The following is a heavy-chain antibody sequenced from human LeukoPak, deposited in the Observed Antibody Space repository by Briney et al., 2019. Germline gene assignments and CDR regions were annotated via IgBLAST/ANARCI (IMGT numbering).Heavy chain of an antibody. Sequence: GGSLRLSCAASGFTFSSYSMNWVRQAPGKGLEWVSSISSSSSYIYYADSVKGRFTISRDNAKNSLYRQMNSLRAEDTAVYYCARDSAVAGFYYFDYWGQGTLVTVSS. V-gene: IGHV3-21*01. CDR2: ISSSSSYI. J-gene: IGHJ4*02. CDR1: GFTFSSYS. D-gene: IGHD6-19*01. CDR3: ARDSAVAGFYYFDY.